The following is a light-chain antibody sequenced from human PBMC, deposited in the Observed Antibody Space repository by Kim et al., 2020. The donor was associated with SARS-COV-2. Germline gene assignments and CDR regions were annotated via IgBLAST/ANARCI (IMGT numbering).Light chain of an antibody. J-gene: IGLJ3*02. Sequence: VSPGQTARITCSGDKLGDKYACWYQQKPCQSPVLVIYQDSQRPSGIPERFSGSNSGNTATLTISGTQAMDEADYYCQAWDSSTWVFGGGTQLTVL. V-gene: IGLV3-1*01. CDR3: QAWDSSTWV. CDR2: QDS. CDR1: KLGDKY.